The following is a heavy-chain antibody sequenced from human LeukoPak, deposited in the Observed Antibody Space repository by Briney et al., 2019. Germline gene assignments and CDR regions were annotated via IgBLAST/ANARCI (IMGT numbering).Heavy chain of an antibody. CDR3: ARVEGDLYHFDY. Sequence: SETLSHTCSVSGDSISSYYWTWIRQHPGKGLAWIGYISYSETPYNPCLMCRVTISLDTSKNQFSLTLRSVTAEDTAVYYYARVEGDLYHFDYWGQGTLVTVSS. D-gene: IGHD1-1*01. CDR2: ISYSET. J-gene: IGHJ4*02. V-gene: IGHV4-59*01. CDR1: GDSISSYY.